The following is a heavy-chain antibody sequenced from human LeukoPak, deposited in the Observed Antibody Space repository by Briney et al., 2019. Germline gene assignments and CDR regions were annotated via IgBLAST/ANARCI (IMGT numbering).Heavy chain of an antibody. J-gene: IGHJ4*02. CDR3: ARGPNSNWSGLDF. V-gene: IGHV3-74*01. Sequence: GGSLRLSCAASGFTFSSHWMHWVRQAPGKGLVWVSRINSDGSSISYADSVKGRFTISRDNAKNTLYLQMNSLRAEDTAVYYCARGPNSNWSGLDFWGQGTLLTVSS. D-gene: IGHD6-6*01. CDR1: GFTFSSHW. CDR2: INSDGSSI.